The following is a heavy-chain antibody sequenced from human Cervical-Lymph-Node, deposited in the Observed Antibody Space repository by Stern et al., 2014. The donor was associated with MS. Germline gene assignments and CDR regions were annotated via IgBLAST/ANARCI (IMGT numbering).Heavy chain of an antibody. Sequence: VQLVESGAEVKKPGSSVTVSCKASGGSFSNYAMNWVRQAPGQGLEWIGAISPMFGTANYAQRFQGRVTITADESTTTVYLELRTLRSEDTAVYYCAREARPMLPVFAYWGQGTLVTVSS. CDR2: ISPMFGTA. CDR3: AREARPMLPVFAY. CDR1: GGSFSNYA. D-gene: IGHD3-10*02. J-gene: IGHJ4*02. V-gene: IGHV1-69*01.